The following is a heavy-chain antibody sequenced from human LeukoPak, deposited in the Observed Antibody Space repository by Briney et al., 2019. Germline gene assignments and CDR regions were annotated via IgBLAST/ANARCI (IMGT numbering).Heavy chain of an antibody. V-gene: IGHV3-30-3*01. CDR3: ARDRRYCSGGSCRRSNYFDY. Sequence: GGSLRLSCAASGFTFSSYAMHWVRQAPGKGLEWVAVISYDGSNKYYADSVKGRFTISRDNSKNTLYLQMNSLRAEDTAVYYCARDRRYCSGGSCRRSNYFDYWGQGTPVTVSS. CDR2: ISYDGSNK. J-gene: IGHJ4*02. D-gene: IGHD2-15*01. CDR1: GFTFSSYA.